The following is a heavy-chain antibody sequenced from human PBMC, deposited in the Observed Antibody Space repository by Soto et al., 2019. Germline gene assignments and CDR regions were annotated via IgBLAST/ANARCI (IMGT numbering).Heavy chain of an antibody. CDR1: GGSISSYY. CDR3: ARSDYDSSGYYSRGPMDFAF. V-gene: IGHV4-59*01. D-gene: IGHD3-22*01. J-gene: IGHJ4*02. CDR2: IYYSGST. Sequence: SETLSLTCTVSGGSISSYYWSWIRQPPGKGLEWIGYIYYSGSTNYNPSLKSRVTISVDTSKNQFSLKLSSVTAADTAVYYCARSDYDSSGYYSRGPMDFAFWGQGTLVTVSS.